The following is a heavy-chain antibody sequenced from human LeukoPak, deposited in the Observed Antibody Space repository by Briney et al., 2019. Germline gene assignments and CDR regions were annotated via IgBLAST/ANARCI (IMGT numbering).Heavy chain of an antibody. CDR1: GFTVSSNY. J-gene: IGHJ4*02. CDR3: ARDGVGASTSIGY. V-gene: IGHV3-66*01. Sequence: GGSLRLSCAASGFTVSSNYMSWVRQAPGKGLEWVSVIYSGGSTYYADSVKGRFTISRDNSKNTLYLQMNSLRAEDTAVYYCARDGVGASTSIGYWGQGTLVTVSS. D-gene: IGHD1-26*01. CDR2: IYSGGST.